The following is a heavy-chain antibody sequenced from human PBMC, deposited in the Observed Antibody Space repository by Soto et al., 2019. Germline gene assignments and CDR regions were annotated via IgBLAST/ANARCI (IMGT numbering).Heavy chain of an antibody. CDR3: ARALLDCYDSSGYPN. CDR2: IIPIYGTA. CDR1: GGTFSSYS. D-gene: IGHD3-22*01. Sequence: ASVKVSCEASGGTFSSYSLSWVLQAPGQGLEWMGGIIPIYGTADYAQKFQGRVTITADKSTITAYTELSSPRSEDTAVYYCARALLDCYDSSGYPNWGQGTLVTVSS. J-gene: IGHJ4*02. V-gene: IGHV1-69*06.